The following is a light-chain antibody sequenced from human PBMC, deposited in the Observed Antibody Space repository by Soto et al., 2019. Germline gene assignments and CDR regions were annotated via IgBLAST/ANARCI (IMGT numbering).Light chain of an antibody. CDR1: QSFSSSY. CDR2: GAS. V-gene: IGKV3-20*01. CDR3: QQYGYLVT. J-gene: IGKJ4*01. Sequence: EIVLKQSPGTLSLSPGERATPSCMASQSFSSSYLAWYQQKPGQAPRLLIYGASSRATGIPDRFSGSGSGTDFTLTISRLEPEDFAVYYCQQYGYLVTFGGGTKVDIK.